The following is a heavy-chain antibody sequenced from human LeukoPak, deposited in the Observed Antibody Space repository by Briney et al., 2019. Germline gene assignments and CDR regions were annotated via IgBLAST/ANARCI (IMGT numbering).Heavy chain of an antibody. J-gene: IGHJ5*02. V-gene: IGHV4-4*07. Sequence: SETLSLTCSVSGDXMRSFYCSFIRQPAGKGLEWLGRIHTSGTTWYNASLKSRVAMSVDTSKNQLSLRLTSVTAADTAVYYCARGDLYDGGGRNWFDPWGQGTLVTVSS. D-gene: IGHD3-16*01. CDR2: IHTSGTT. CDR1: GDXMRSFY. CDR3: ARGDLYDGGGRNWFDP.